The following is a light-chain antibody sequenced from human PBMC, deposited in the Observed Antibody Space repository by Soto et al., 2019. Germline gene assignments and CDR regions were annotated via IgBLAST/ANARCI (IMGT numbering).Light chain of an antibody. V-gene: IGKV3-20*01. Sequence: EIVLTQSPGTLSLSPGERATISCRASHSVSSNYLAWYQQKPGQAPRLLIYDASNRATAIPDRFSGRGSGTDFSLTITRLEPEDFAVYYCQQYGSSPRTFGQGNKVEIK. J-gene: IGKJ1*01. CDR1: HSVSSNY. CDR3: QQYGSSPRT. CDR2: DAS.